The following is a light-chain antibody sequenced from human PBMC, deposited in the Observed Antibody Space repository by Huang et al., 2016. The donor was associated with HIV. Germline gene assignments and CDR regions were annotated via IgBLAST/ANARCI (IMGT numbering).Light chain of an antibody. J-gene: IGKJ1*01. V-gene: IGKV4-1*01. CDR3: QQYYSIPWT. CDR2: WAS. CDR1: QSVLYSSNNKNY. Sequence: DIVMTQSPDSLAVSLGERATIDCKSSQSVLYSSNNKNYLAWYQQTSGQSPKLLIYWASTRESGVPDRFSGSGSGTDFTLTISSLQAEDVAVYFCQQYYSIPWTFGQGTKVEVK.